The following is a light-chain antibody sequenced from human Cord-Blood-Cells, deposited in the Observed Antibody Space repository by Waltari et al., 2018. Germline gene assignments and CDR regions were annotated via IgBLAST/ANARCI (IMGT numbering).Light chain of an antibody. V-gene: IGKV1-33*01. CDR2: DAS. CDR3: QQYDNLYT. Sequence: MTHFPSSLSSSVGDRATTTCQASQDISNYLNSYQHKPGKAPKLLIYDASNLETGVPSRFSGSGSGTDFTFTISSLQPEDIATYYCQQYDNLYTFGQGTKLEIK. J-gene: IGKJ2*01. CDR1: QDISNY.